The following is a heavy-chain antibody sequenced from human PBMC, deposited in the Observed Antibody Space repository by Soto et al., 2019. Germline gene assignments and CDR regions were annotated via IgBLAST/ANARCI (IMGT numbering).Heavy chain of an antibody. V-gene: IGHV1-18*01. CDR1: GYTFTSYG. J-gene: IGHJ6*02. Sequence: ASVKVSCKASGYTFTSYGISWVRQAPGQGLEWMGWISAYNGNTNYAQKLQGRVTMTTDTSTSTAYMELRSLRSDDTAVYYCARGLWLQPHYYYYYGMDVWGQGTTVTVSS. CDR2: ISAYNGNT. D-gene: IGHD5-18*01. CDR3: ARGLWLQPHYYYYYGMDV.